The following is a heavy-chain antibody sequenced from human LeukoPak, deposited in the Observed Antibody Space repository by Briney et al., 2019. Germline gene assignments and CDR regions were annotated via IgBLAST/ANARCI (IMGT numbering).Heavy chain of an antibody. CDR2: INPNSGVT. CDR1: GYTFTGYY. V-gene: IGHV1-2*02. CDR3: ARKGYCSGGSCYSKPLDY. J-gene: IGHJ4*02. D-gene: IGHD2-15*01. Sequence: ASVKVSCKASGYTFTGYYIHWVRQAPGQGLEWMGWINPNSGVTHYPQKFQGRVTMTRDASISTAYMELSRLRSDDTAVYYCARKGYCSGGSCYSKPLDYWGQGTLVTVSS.